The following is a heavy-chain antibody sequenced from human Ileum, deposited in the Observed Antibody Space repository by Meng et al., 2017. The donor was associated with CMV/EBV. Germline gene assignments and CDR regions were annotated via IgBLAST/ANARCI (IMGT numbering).Heavy chain of an antibody. CDR1: GYTFTAYY. D-gene: IGHD2-2*01. Sequence: ASVKVSCKASGYTFTAYYMHWVRQAPGQGLEWMGWINPNGGGTNYAQKFQGRVTMTRDTSISTAYMELSRLRSDDTAVYYCARVPCCGSTSCYYWFDPWGQGTLVTVSS. V-gene: IGHV1-2*02. CDR2: INPNGGGT. J-gene: IGHJ5*02. CDR3: ARVPCCGSTSCYYWFDP.